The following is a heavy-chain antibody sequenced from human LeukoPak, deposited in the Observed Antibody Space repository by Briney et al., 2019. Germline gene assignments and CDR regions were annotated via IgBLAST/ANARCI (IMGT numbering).Heavy chain of an antibody. D-gene: IGHD3-10*01. J-gene: IGHJ4*02. V-gene: IGHV3-33*01. CDR3: ARRDYYGSRGDY. CDR2: IWYDGSNK. CDR1: GFTFSSYG. Sequence: GGCLRLSCAASGFTFSSYGMHWVRQAPGKGLEWVAVIWYDGSNKYYADSVKGRFTSSRDNYKNTLYLQMNSLRAEDAAVYYCARRDYYGSRGDYWGQGTLVTVSS.